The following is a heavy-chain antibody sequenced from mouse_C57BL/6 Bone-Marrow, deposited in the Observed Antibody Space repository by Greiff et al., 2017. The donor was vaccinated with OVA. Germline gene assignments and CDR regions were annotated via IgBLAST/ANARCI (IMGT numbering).Heavy chain of an antibody. CDR1: GYTFTDYY. CDR3: ARRWLLDAMDY. CDR2: INPNNGGT. Sequence: EVQLQQSGPELVKPGASVKISCKASGYTFTDYYMNWVKQSHGKSLEWIGDINPNNGGTSYNQKFKGKATLTVDKYSSTAYMELRSLTSEDSAVYYCARRWLLDAMDYWGQGTSVTGSS. J-gene: IGHJ4*01. D-gene: IGHD2-3*01. V-gene: IGHV1-26*01.